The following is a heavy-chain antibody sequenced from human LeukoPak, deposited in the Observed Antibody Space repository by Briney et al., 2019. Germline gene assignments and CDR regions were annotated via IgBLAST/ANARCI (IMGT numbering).Heavy chain of an antibody. D-gene: IGHD3-9*01. CDR1: GYTFTSYG. CDR3: ARSGILTGYMFDY. V-gene: IGHV1-46*03. J-gene: IGHJ4*02. Sequence: GASVKVSCKASGYTFTSYGISWVRQAPGQGLEWMGIINPSGGSTTYAQKFQGRVTMTSDTSTSTVYMELSSLRSDDTAVYYCARSGILTGYMFDYWGQGTLVTVSS. CDR2: INPSGGST.